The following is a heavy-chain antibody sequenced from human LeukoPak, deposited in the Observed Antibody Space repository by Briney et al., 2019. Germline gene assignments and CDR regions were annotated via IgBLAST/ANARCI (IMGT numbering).Heavy chain of an antibody. D-gene: IGHD2-8*02. V-gene: IGHV3-7*01. CDR2: IKEDGNEK. CDR3: AREYWGVDH. CDR1: GFTFTTYT. Sequence: GGSLRLSCAASGFTFTTYTMSWVRQAPGKGLEWVANIKEDGNEKNYVDSVEGRFTISRDNAKNSIYLQMNRLRVEDMAVYYCAREYWGVDHWRQGTLVSVSS. J-gene: IGHJ4*02.